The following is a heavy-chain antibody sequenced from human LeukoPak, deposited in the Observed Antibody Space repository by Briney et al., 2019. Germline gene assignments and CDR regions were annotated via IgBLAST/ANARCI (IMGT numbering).Heavy chain of an antibody. J-gene: IGHJ4*02. CDR3: ASDNWNVFDY. CDR1: GFTFSSYS. Sequence: GGSLRLSCAASGFTFSSYSMNWVRQAPGKGLEWVSSISSSSSYIYYADSVKGRFTISRDNAKNSLYLRMNSLRAEDTAVYYCASDNWNVFDYWGQGTLVTVSS. D-gene: IGHD1-20*01. V-gene: IGHV3-21*01. CDR2: ISSSSSYI.